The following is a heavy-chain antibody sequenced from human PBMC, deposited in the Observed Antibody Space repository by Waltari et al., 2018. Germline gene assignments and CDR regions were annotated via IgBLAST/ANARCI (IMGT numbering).Heavy chain of an antibody. D-gene: IGHD2-15*01. V-gene: IGHV1-18*01. CDR3: ARDHKRCSGGSCSDY. CDR1: GYTFTSYG. Sequence: VQLVESGAEVKKPGASVKVSCKASGYTFTSYGIRWVRQATGQGLEWMGWISAYKGNTNYAQKLQGRVTMTTDTSTSTAYMELRSLRSDDTAVYYCARDHKRCSGGSCSDYWGQGTLVTVSS. J-gene: IGHJ4*02. CDR2: ISAYKGNT.